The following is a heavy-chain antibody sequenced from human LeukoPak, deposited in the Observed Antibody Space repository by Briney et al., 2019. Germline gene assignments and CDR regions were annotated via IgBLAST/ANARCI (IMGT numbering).Heavy chain of an antibody. Sequence: ASVKVSCKASGYTFTGYYMHWVRQAPGQGLEWMGRINPNSGGTNYAQKFQGRVTMTRDTSISTAYMELSRLRSDDTAVYYCARGIWVGTYHYDSSGYHDVGYFDYWGQGTLVTVSS. D-gene: IGHD3-22*01. J-gene: IGHJ4*02. CDR1: GYTFTGYY. V-gene: IGHV1-2*06. CDR3: ARGIWVGTYHYDSSGYHDVGYFDY. CDR2: INPNSGGT.